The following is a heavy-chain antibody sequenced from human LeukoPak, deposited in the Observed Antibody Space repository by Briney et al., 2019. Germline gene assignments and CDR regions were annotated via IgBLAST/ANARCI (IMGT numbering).Heavy chain of an antibody. V-gene: IGHV3-23*01. D-gene: IGHD2-21*01. CDR2: ISDRGSTT. Sequence: PGGSLRLSCAASGFTFSGSAMHWVRQAPGKGLEWVSGISDRGSTTYYADSVKGRFTISRDNSKNTLYLQMNSLRAEDTAVYYCAKEGFALGLFDPWGQGTLVTVSS. CDR3: AKEGFALGLFDP. CDR1: GFTFSGSA. J-gene: IGHJ5*02.